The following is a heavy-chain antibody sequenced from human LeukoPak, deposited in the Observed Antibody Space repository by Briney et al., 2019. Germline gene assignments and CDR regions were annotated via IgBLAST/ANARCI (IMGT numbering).Heavy chain of an antibody. CDR3: ARGGTSSWYLDY. CDR2: ITSNGGST. V-gene: IGHV3-64*02. D-gene: IGHD6-13*01. Sequence: PGGSLRLSCAASGFIFSDHEMTWVRQAPGKGLEYLSAITSNGGSTYHADSVKGRFTISRDNSKNTLYLQMGSLRTEDMAVYYCARGGTSSWYLDYWGQGTLVTVSS. J-gene: IGHJ4*02. CDR1: GFIFSDHE.